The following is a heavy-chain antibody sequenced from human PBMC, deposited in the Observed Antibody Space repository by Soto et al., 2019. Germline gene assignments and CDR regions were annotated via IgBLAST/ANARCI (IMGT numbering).Heavy chain of an antibody. CDR1: GFTFSHYG. CDR3: VRTAEHTFDH. CDR2: ISGTRNTI. V-gene: IGHV3-48*02. J-gene: IGHJ4*02. Sequence: VSLVESGGGLVQPGGSLRLSCVASGFTFSHYGMNWARLAPGKGLEWISYISGTRNTIYQADSVKGRFTISRDNAKNSLYLHMNSRRDEDTAVYYCVRTAEHTFDHWGQGTLVTVSS.